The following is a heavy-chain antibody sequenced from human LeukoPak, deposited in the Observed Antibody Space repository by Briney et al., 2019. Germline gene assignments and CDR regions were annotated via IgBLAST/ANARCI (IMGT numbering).Heavy chain of an antibody. D-gene: IGHD3-10*01. CDR2: ISNSGSTI. Sequence: PGGSLRLSCAASGFTFSDYYMSWIRQAPGKGLEWVSYISNSGSTIYYAASVKGRFTISRDNAKKSLNLQMNSLRAEDTAVYYCARTRFHYFDYEGQGTRITVSS. CDR3: ARTRFHYFDY. CDR1: GFTFSDYY. J-gene: IGHJ4*02. V-gene: IGHV3-11*04.